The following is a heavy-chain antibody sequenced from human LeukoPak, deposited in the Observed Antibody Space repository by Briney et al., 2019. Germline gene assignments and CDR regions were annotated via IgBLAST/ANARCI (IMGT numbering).Heavy chain of an antibody. CDR2: ISYDGSNK. CDR1: GFTFSSYA. Sequence: GGSLRLSCAASGFTFSSYAMHWVRQAPGKGLEWVAVISYDGSNKYYADSVKGRFTISRDNSKNTLYLQMNSLRAEDTAVYYCAKYGLGSGIQVWGDFGMDVWGQGTTVTVSS. D-gene: IGHD5-18*01. J-gene: IGHJ6*02. CDR3: AKYGLGSGIQVWGDFGMDV. V-gene: IGHV3-30-3*02.